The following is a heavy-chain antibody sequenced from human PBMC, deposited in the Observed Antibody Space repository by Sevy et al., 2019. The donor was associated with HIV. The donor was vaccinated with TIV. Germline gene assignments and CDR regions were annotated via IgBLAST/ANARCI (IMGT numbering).Heavy chain of an antibody. J-gene: IGHJ4*02. CDR1: LWTFTSYY. CDR2: INPSGCST. CDR3: ARDRDSSSWYDY. Sequence: SAVNVSFMSCLWTFTSYYMHWVRQAPAQGREGMGIINPSGCSTSYAQKFQGRVTMTRDTSTSTVYMELSSLRSEDTALYYCARDRDSSSWYDYWGQGTLVTVSS. V-gene: IGHV1-46*01. D-gene: IGHD6-13*01.